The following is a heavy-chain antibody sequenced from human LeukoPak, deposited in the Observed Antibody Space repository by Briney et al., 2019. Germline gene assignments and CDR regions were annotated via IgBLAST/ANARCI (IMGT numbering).Heavy chain of an antibody. CDR3: GTAMVRGPVTH. CDR2: INPNSGGT. CDR1: GYTCTGYY. D-gene: IGHD3-10*01. V-gene: IGHV1-2*02. Sequence: ASVKVSCKASGYTCTGYYMHWVRQAPGQGLEWMGWINPNSGGTNYAQKFQGRVTMTRDTSISTAYMELSRLRSDDTAVYYCGTAMVRGPVTHWGQGTLVTVSS. J-gene: IGHJ4*02.